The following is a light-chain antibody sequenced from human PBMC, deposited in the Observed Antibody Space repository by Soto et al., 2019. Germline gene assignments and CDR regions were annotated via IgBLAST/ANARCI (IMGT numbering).Light chain of an antibody. CDR2: KAS. Sequence: DIQMTQSPSTLSASVGDRVTITCRASQSINSWLAWYQQKPGKAPKLLIYKASNLESGVPSRFSGSRSGTDFTLTISSLQPDDFATYHCQQYESFFPLTFGGRAKVDI. CDR3: QQYESFFPLT. V-gene: IGKV1-5*03. CDR1: QSINSW. J-gene: IGKJ4*01.